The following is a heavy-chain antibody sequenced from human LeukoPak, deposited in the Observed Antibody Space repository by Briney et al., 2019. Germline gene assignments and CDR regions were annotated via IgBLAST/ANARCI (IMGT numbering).Heavy chain of an antibody. CDR1: GYTLTELS. D-gene: IGHD6-13*01. CDR3: ATAGYSGYGMDV. V-gene: IGHV1-24*01. Sequence: EASVKVSCKVSGYTLTELSMHWVRQAPGKGLEWMGGFDPEDGETIYAQKFQGRVTMTEDTSTDTAYMELSSLRSEDTAVYYCATAGYSGYGMDVWGQGTMVTVSS. CDR2: FDPEDGET. J-gene: IGHJ6*02.